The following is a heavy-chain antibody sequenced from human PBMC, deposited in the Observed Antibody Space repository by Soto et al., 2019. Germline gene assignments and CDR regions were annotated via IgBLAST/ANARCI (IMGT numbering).Heavy chain of an antibody. Sequence: QVQVVESGGGVVQPGRSLRLSCAASGFTFRTYAMHWVRQAPGKGLEWVAVISHDGSNTDYGDSVKGRFTISRDNSKITLSLQMNSLRPEDTGVYYCAKDAGSTEYFFASWGQGTLGSVSS. CDR1: GFTFRTYA. V-gene: IGHV3-30*18. CDR3: AKDAGSTEYFFAS. CDR2: ISHDGSNT. J-gene: IGHJ4*02.